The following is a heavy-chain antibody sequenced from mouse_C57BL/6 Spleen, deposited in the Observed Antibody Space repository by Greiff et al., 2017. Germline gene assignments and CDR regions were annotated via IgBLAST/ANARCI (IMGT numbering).Heavy chain of an antibody. CDR2: IYPSDGST. Sequence: VQLQQSGPELVKPGASVKLSCKASGYTFTSYDIPWVQQRPGQGLEWIGWIYPSDGSTKYNEKFKGKATLTVDTSSSTAYMERLSLTSEDSAVYFCARYGVYDGSSHWDFEVWGTGTTVTVSS. CDR1: GYTFTSYD. D-gene: IGHD1-1*01. CDR3: ARYGVYDGSSHWDFEV. J-gene: IGHJ1*03. V-gene: IGHV1-85*01.